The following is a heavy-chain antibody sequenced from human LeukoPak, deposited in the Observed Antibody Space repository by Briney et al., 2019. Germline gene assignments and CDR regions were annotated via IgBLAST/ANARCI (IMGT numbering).Heavy chain of an antibody. CDR1: GFTFSSYW. J-gene: IGHJ4*02. V-gene: IGHV3-74*01. D-gene: IGHD2-15*01. CDR3: ARLYCSGGSCYSAPDY. CDR2: INSDGSST. Sequence: GGSLRLSCAASGFTFSSYWMHWVRHAPGKGLVWVSRINSDGSSTSYADSVKGRFTISRDNAKNTLYLQMNSLRAEDTAVYYCARLYCSGGSCYSAPDYWGQGTLVTVSS.